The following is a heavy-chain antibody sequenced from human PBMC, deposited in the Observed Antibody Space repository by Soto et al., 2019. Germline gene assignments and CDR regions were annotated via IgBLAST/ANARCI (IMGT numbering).Heavy chain of an antibody. D-gene: IGHD2-15*01. CDR3: AHKGGRGAGMDV. Sequence: QITLKASGPPLVRPTQTLTLTCTFSGFSLSTSGVGVTWIRQPPGKALEWLALIYWDDDERYSPSLKSRLTITKDTSKKQVVLTMTNMDPVDAATYYCAHKGGRGAGMDVWGQGTTVIVSS. CDR1: GFSLSTSGVG. V-gene: IGHV2-5*02. J-gene: IGHJ6*02. CDR2: IYWDDDE.